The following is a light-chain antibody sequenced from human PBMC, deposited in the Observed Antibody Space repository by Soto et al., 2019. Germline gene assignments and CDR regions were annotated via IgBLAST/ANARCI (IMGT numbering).Light chain of an antibody. V-gene: IGKV2-28*01. J-gene: IGKJ2*01. CDR1: QSLLHSNGYNY. CDR3: MQALKIPYT. Sequence: DIVMTQSPLSLPVIPGEPASISCRSSQSLLHSNGYNYLDWYLQKPGQSPQLLIYLGSNRASGVPDRFSGSGSGTDFTLKISRVEAEDVGVYYCMQALKIPYTFGQGTKLEIK. CDR2: LGS.